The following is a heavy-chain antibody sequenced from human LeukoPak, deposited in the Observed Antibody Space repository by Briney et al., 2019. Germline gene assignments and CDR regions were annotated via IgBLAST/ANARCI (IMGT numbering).Heavy chain of an antibody. J-gene: IGHJ3*02. CDR1: GGSISSYY. D-gene: IGHD2-2*01. V-gene: IGHV4-59*01. CDR3: ARDTGSCSTTTCYDDAFDI. CDR2: IYYSGST. Sequence: PSETLSLTCTVSGGSISSYYWSWIRQPPGKGLEWIGYIYYSGSTNYNPSLKSRVTISVDTSKKQFSLKLSSVTAADTAVYYCARDTGSCSTTTCYDDAFDIWGQGTTVTVSS.